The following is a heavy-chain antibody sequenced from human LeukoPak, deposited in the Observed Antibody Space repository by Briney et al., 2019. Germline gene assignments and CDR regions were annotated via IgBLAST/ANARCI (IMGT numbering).Heavy chain of an antibody. Sequence: PGRCLRLSCAASGSTFSSFWMHWVRRAPGKGLVWVSRINSVGSSTSYADSVKGRFPISRDNAKNTLYRQMNTLRAEDTAVYYCARERTSGWDAFDTWGQGTLVTVAS. CDR1: GSTFSSFW. V-gene: IGHV3-74*01. CDR3: ARERTSGWDAFDT. CDR2: INSVGSST. D-gene: IGHD6-19*01. J-gene: IGHJ5*02.